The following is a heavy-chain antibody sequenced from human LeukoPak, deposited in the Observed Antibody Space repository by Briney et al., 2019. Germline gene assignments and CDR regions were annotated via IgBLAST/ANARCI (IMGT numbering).Heavy chain of an antibody. CDR1: AYTFTAQY. J-gene: IGHJ5*02. D-gene: IGHD2-15*01. V-gene: IGHV1-2*02. Sequence: ASVKVSCKASAYTFTAQYMHFVRQSPGQGLEWLGWINPNSGGTNYAQKFQGRVTMTRDTSISTAYMELSRLRSDDTAVYYCARDLGYCSGGSCYSSWFDPWGQGTLVTVSS. CDR3: ARDLGYCSGGSCYSSWFDP. CDR2: INPNSGGT.